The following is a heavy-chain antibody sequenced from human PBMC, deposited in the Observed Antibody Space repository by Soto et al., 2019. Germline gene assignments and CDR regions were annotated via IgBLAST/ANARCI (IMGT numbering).Heavy chain of an antibody. CDR3: ARHVPAAGYYYGMDV. D-gene: IGHD2-2*01. CDR1: GGTFSSYA. V-gene: IGHV1-69*12. CDR2: IIPIFGTA. J-gene: IGHJ6*02. Sequence: QVQLVQSGAEVKKPGSSVKVSCKASGGTFSSYAISWVRQAPGQGLEWMGGIIPIFGTANYAQKFQGRVTIPADDSTSTAYMELSSLSSEDTAVYYCARHVPAAGYYYGMDVWGQGTTVTVSS.